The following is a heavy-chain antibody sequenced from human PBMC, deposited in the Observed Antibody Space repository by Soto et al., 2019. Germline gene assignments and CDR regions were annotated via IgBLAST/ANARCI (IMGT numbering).Heavy chain of an antibody. CDR3: ASSGYCSGGSCYTFDY. D-gene: IGHD2-15*01. J-gene: IGHJ4*02. Sequence: LSLTCTVSGGSISSYYWSWIRQPPGKGLEWIGYIYYSGSTNYNPSLKSRVTISVDTSKNQFSLKLSSVTAADTAVYYCASSGYCSGGSCYTFDYWGQGTLVTVSS. CDR2: IYYSGST. V-gene: IGHV4-59*01. CDR1: GGSISSYY.